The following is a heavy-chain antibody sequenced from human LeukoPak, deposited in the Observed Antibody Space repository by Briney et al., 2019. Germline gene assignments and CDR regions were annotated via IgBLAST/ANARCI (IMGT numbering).Heavy chain of an antibody. D-gene: IGHD5-18*01. CDR2: ISGSGGST. V-gene: IGHV3-23*01. CDR1: GFTFTSYV. J-gene: IGHJ4*02. CDR3: AKDHRYTFGSPYYFDY. Sequence: GGSLRLSCAASGFTFTSYVMNWVRQAPGKGLEWVSGISGSGGSTYYADSVKGRFTISRDNSKNTLYLQMNSLRAEDTAVYYCAKDHRYTFGSPYYFDYWGQGTLAPSPQ.